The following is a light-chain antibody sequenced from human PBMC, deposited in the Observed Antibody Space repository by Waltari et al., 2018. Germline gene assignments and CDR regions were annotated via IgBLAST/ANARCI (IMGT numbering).Light chain of an antibody. Sequence: SYELIQLPSMSVSPGQTARITCSGDRLTYKYTCWYQQKPGQSPILVIYQKTKRPSGIPERFLASKSGNTATLTISGTQALDEAVYYCQAWDSNTLIFGGGTYLTVL. CDR3: QAWDSNTLI. V-gene: IGLV3-1*01. J-gene: IGLJ2*01. CDR2: QKT. CDR1: RLTYKY.